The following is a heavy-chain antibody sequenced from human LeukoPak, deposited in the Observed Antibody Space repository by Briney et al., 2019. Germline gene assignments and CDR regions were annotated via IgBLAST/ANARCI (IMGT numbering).Heavy chain of an antibody. V-gene: IGHV4-4*07. D-gene: IGHD6-19*01. CDR1: GGSISSYY. J-gene: IGHJ5*02. CDR3: ARGDRAVAGAWGWFDP. Sequence: PSETLSLTCTVSGGSISSYYWSWIRQPAGKGLEWIGRIYTSGSTNYNPSLKSPVPTSVDTSKNQFSLKLSSVTAADTAVYYCARGDRAVAGAWGWFDPWGQGTLVTVSS. CDR2: IYTSGST.